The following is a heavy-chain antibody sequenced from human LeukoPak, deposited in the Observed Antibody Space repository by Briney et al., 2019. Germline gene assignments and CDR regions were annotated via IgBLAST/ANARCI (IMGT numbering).Heavy chain of an antibody. D-gene: IGHD4-17*01. Sequence: SETLSLTCTVSGGSISSYYWSWIRQPPGKGLEWIGHIYYSGSTNYNPSLKSRVTVSVDTSKNQFSLKLSSVTAADTAVYYCAREDYGDYRGLVDYWGQGTLVTVSS. CDR1: GGSISSYY. CDR2: IYYSGST. J-gene: IGHJ4*02. CDR3: AREDYGDYRGLVDY. V-gene: IGHV4-59*01.